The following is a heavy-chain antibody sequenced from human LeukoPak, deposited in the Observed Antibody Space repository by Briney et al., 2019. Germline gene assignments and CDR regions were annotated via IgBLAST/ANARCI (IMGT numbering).Heavy chain of an antibody. D-gene: IGHD1-1*01. CDR1: GVASSGNY. Sequence: SETLSLTCGVYGVASSGNYWSWIRQSPGRGLEWIGEINHSGSTNYNPSLKSRVIISIDTSKNQFSLKLSSVIAADTAVYYCARASHWNQLHYDYWGQGTLVTVSS. J-gene: IGHJ4*02. CDR2: INHSGST. V-gene: IGHV4-34*01. CDR3: ARASHWNQLHYDY.